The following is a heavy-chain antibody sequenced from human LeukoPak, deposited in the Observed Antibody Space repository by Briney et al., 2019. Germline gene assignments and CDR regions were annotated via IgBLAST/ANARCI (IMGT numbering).Heavy chain of an antibody. CDR2: INHSGST. V-gene: IGHV4-34*01. Sequence: SETLSLTCAVYGGSFSGYYWSWIRQPPGKGLEWIGEINHSGSTNYNPSLKSRVTISVDTSKNQFSLKLSSVTTADTAVYYCARGNDYVWGSYRDFDYWGQGTLVTVSS. D-gene: IGHD3-16*02. CDR1: GGSFSGYY. CDR3: ARGNDYVWGSYRDFDY. J-gene: IGHJ4*02.